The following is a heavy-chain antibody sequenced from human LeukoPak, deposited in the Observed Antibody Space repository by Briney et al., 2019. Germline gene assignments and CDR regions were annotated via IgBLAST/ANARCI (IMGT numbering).Heavy chain of an antibody. CDR3: ARVYGTLGYCSGGSCYSRWFDP. Sequence: SETLSLTCTVSGGSISSYYWSWIRQPPGKGLEWIGYIYYSGSTNYNPSLKSRVTISVDTSKNQFSLKLSSVTAADTAVYYCARVYGTLGYCSGGSCYSRWFDPWGQGTLVTVSS. J-gene: IGHJ5*02. D-gene: IGHD2-15*01. CDR2: IYYSGST. CDR1: GGSISSYY. V-gene: IGHV4-59*01.